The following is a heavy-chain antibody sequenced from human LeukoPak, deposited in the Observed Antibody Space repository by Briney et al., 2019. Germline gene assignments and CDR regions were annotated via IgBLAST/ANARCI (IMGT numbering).Heavy chain of an antibody. CDR1: SDSINSYD. D-gene: IGHD3-10*01. J-gene: IGHJ4*02. Sequence: PSETLSLTCTVSSDSINSYDWSWIRQPAGKGLEYIGRRTTRGSTNYCPSLKSRVIMSLDTSKNQFSMNLSSVTAADTAIYFCARSSGGSGSPRPLAYWGQGIWVTVSS. V-gene: IGHV4-4*07. CDR2: RTTRGST. CDR3: ARSSGGSGSPRPLAY.